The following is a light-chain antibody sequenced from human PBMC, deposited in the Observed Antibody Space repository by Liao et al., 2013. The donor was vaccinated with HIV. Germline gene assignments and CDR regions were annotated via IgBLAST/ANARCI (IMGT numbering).Light chain of an antibody. V-gene: IGLV3-21*04. CDR1: NIGSKS. Sequence: SYELTQPPSVSVAPGKTARITCGGNNIGSKSVHWYQQKPGQAPVLVIYYDSDRPSGIPERFSGSNSGNTATLTISRVEAGDEADYYCQVWDNGDDRVVFGGGTKLTVL. CDR3: QVWDNGDDRVV. CDR2: YDS. J-gene: IGLJ2*01.